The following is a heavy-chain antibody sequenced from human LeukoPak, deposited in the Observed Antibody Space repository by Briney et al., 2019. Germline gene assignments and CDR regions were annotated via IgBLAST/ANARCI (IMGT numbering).Heavy chain of an antibody. J-gene: IGHJ4*02. D-gene: IGHD6-19*01. CDR1: GGSFSGYY. CDR2: INHSGST. V-gene: IGHV4-34*01. CDR3: AVGKSSGWYGPFDY. Sequence: PSETLSLTCAVYGGSFSGYYWSWIRQPPGKGLEWIGEINHSGSTNYNPSLKSRATISVDTSKNQFSLKLSSVTAADTAVYYCAVGKSSGWYGPFDYWGQGTLVTVSS.